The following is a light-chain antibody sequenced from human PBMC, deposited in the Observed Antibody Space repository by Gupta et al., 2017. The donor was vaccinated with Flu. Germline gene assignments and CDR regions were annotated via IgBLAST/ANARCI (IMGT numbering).Light chain of an antibody. V-gene: IGKV1-39*01. CDR1: ESISSY. CDR2: AAS. J-gene: IGKJ2*01. Sequence: PPSRPSEERERITIHGRARESISSYSNWNRHKPRHAPTLLIYAASSLQSGLPTRLSGSRSETDFTLTTGSLLHDELATTASQQSDTTPYTFGQGTKLEIK. CDR3: QQSDTTPYT.